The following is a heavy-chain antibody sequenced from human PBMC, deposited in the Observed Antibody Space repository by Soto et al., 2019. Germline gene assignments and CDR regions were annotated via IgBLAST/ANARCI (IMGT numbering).Heavy chain of an antibody. CDR3: AQERDCGGVCFYFDF. J-gene: IGHJ4*02. CDR1: GFNFNRFT. Sequence: EVQLVESGGRVVPPGGSLRISCAASGFNFNRFTMHWVRQTPERGLEWVSYIRGDGTDIRYADSVRGRFSISRDNTKNSLYLQMYRLTSEDTALYYCAQERDCGGVCFYFDFWGQGALVTVSS. CDR2: IRGDGTDI. V-gene: IGHV3-43*01. D-gene: IGHD2-21*01.